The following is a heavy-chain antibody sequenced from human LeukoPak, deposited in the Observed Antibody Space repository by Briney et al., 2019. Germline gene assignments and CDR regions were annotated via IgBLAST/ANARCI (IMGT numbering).Heavy chain of an antibody. V-gene: IGHV4-59*08. J-gene: IGHJ4*02. Sequence: SETLSLTCTASGGSISSYYWSWIRQPPGKGLEWIGYIYYSGSTNYNPSLKSRVTISVDTSKNQFSLKLSSVTAADTAVYYCARRGGSYDTIDYWGQGTLVTVSS. CDR1: GGSISSYY. CDR3: ARRGGSYDTIDY. CDR2: IYYSGST. D-gene: IGHD1-26*01.